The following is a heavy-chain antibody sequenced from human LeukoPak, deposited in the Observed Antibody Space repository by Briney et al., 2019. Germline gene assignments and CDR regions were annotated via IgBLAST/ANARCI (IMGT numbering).Heavy chain of an antibody. CDR2: ISGSGGST. CDR3: AKGNCRGTSCCSDY. V-gene: IGHV3-23*01. J-gene: IGHJ4*02. D-gene: IGHD2-2*01. CDR1: GFTFSSYA. Sequence: GGSLRLSCAASGFTFSSYAMRWVRQAPGKGLEWVSGISGSGGSTYYADSVKGRFTIARDNSKNTLYLQMNSLRAEDTAVYYCAKGNCRGTSCCSDYWGQGTLVTVSS.